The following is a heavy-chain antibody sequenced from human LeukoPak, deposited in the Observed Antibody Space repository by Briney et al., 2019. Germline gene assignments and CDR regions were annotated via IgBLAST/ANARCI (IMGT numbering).Heavy chain of an antibody. Sequence: GGSLRLSCAASGFTFSSYSMNWVRQAPGKGLEWVSSISSSSSYIYYADSVKGRLTISRDNAKNSLYLQMNSLRAEDTAVYYCARGSYYYYYMDVWGKGTTVTVSS. CDR1: GFTFSSYS. D-gene: IGHD6-6*01. CDR3: ARGSYYYYYMDV. V-gene: IGHV3-21*01. CDR2: ISSSSSYI. J-gene: IGHJ6*03.